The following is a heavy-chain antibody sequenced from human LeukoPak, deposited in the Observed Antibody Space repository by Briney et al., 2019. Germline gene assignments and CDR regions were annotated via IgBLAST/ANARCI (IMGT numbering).Heavy chain of an antibody. CDR2: INPNSGDT. V-gene: IGHV1-2*02. D-gene: IGHD4-23*01. CDR3: ARVNGGNLPFDY. J-gene: IGHJ4*02. Sequence: ASVKVSCKASGYTFTGYYIHWVRQAPGQGLEWMEWINPNSGDTNYAQRFQGRVTMTRDTSISTAYMELSSLTSDDTAVYYCARVNGGNLPFDYWGQGTLVTVSS. CDR1: GYTFTGYY.